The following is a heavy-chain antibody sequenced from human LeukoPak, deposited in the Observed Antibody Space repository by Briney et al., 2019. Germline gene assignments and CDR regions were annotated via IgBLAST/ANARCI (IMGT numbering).Heavy chain of an antibody. CDR1: GASITSSNYY. D-gene: IGHD3-22*01. CDR3: ARSRGYYFPDAFDI. Sequence: SETLSLTCTVSGASITSSNYYWLWLRQPPGKGLEWIGSIYYTGTTYYNLSLKSRVTISVDTSKNQFSLKLSSVTAADTAVYYCARSRGYYFPDAFDIWGQGTMVTVSS. CDR2: IYYTGTT. V-gene: IGHV4-39*07. J-gene: IGHJ3*02.